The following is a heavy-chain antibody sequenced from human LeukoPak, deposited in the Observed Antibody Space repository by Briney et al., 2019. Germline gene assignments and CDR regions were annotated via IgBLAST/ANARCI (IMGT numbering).Heavy chain of an antibody. CDR1: GGSISSSSYY. D-gene: IGHD2-15*01. CDR3: ARQLHIVVVVAAWFDP. Sequence: SETLSLTCTVSGGSISSSSYYWGWTRQPPGKGLEWIGSIYYSGSTYYNPSLKSRVTISVDTSKNQFSLKLSSVTAADTAVYYCARQLHIVVVVAAWFDPWGQGTLVTVSS. V-gene: IGHV4-39*01. J-gene: IGHJ5*02. CDR2: IYYSGST.